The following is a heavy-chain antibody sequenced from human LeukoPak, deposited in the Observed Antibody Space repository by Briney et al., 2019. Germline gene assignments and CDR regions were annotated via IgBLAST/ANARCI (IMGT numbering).Heavy chain of an antibody. D-gene: IGHD6-19*01. CDR3: AREDGSAWTDLFDY. V-gene: IGHV1-2*02. CDR2: INPDSGGT. Sequence: ASVKVSCKASGYTFTAYYVRWVRQAPGQGLEWMGWINPDSGGTNYAQNLQGKVTMTRDTSLSTAYLELSSLTSDDTAVYYCAREDGSAWTDLFDYWGQGALVTVSS. J-gene: IGHJ4*02. CDR1: GYTFTAYY.